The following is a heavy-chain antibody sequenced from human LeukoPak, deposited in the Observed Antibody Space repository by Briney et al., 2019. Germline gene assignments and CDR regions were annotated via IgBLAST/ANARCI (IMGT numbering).Heavy chain of an antibody. J-gene: IGHJ1*01. CDR1: GFSFSTSG. CDR3: VKVDT. Sequence: GGSLRLSCIASGFSFSTSGMHWVLQSPGKGLDWVAFIRNDGNKKNYAESVKGRFTISRDNPRNTLYLQMDSLSAEDTAVYYCVKVDTWGQGTPVTASS. D-gene: IGHD3-22*01. V-gene: IGHV3-30*02. CDR2: IRNDGNKK.